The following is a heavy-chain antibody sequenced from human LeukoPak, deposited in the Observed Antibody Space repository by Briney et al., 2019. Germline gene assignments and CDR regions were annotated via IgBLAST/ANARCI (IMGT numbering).Heavy chain of an antibody. J-gene: IGHJ6*03. CDR1: GKNFNAYW. Sequence: GESLKISCKDSGKNFNAYWIGWVRQMPGKGLEWMGIIYPDDSDTRYSPSFQGQVTISADKSSNTAYLQWSSLKASDTATYYCATLHGLGWHSPMDVWGKGTTVSVSS. CDR2: IYPDDSDT. V-gene: IGHV5-51*01. D-gene: IGHD2-15*01. CDR3: ATLHGLGWHSPMDV.